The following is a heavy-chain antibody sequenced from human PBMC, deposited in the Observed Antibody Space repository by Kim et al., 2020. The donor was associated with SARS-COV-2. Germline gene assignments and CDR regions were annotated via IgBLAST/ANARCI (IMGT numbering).Heavy chain of an antibody. D-gene: IGHD6-19*01. J-gene: IGHJ6*01. CDR3: ARDRPISSGWYVSYYYYG. CDR1: GGSISSYY. CDR2: IYYSGST. V-gene: IGHV4-59*01. Sequence: SETLSLTCTVSGGSISSYYWSWIRQPPGKGLEWIGYIYYSGSTNYNPSLKSRVTISVDTSKNQFSLKLSSVTAADTAVYYCARDRPISSGWYVSYYYYG.